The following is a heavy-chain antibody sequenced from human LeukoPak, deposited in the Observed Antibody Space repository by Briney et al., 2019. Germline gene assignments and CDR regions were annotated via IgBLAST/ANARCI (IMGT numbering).Heavy chain of an antibody. CDR3: ARGWYDFWSGYYGN. CDR1: GYTFTRYY. J-gene: IGHJ4*02. V-gene: IGHV1-2*02. D-gene: IGHD3-3*01. CDR2: INPNSGGT. Sequence: GASVKVSCKASGYTFTRYYMHWVRQAPGQGLEWMGWINPNSGGTNYAQKFQGRVTMTRDTSISTAYMELSRLRSDDTAVYYCARGWYDFWSGYYGNWGQGTLVTVSS.